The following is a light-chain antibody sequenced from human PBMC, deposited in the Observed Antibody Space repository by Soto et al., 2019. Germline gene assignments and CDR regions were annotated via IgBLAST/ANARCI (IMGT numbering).Light chain of an antibody. Sequence: LTQPPSASGTPGQRVTISCSGSSSNIGSNTVNWYQQLPGTAPKLLIYNNNQRPSGVPDGFSGSKSGTSASLAISGLQSEDEADYYCAAWDDSLNSPVFGGGTKLTVL. J-gene: IGLJ2*01. V-gene: IGLV1-44*01. CDR2: NNN. CDR3: AAWDDSLNSPV. CDR1: SSNIGSNT.